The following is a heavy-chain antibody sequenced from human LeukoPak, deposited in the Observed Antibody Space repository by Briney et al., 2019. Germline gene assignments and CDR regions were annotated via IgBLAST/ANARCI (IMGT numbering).Heavy chain of an antibody. CDR2: IYHSGST. D-gene: IGHD1-1*01. J-gene: IGHJ4*02. CDR1: GYSISSGYY. V-gene: IGHV4-38-2*02. CDR3: ARATAGTTLFEGIDY. Sequence: PSETLSLTCTVSGYSISSGYYWGWIRQPPGKGLEWIGRIYHSGSTYYNPSLKSRVTTSVDTSKNQFSLKLSSVAAADTAVYYCARATAGTTLFEGIDYWGQGTLVTVSS.